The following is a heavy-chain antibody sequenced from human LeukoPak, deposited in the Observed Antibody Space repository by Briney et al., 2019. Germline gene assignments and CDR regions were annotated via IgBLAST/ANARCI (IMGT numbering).Heavy chain of an antibody. CDR3: ARDSGGDYVLSSAFDI. Sequence: SETLSLTCTVSGGSISSSSYYWGWIRQPPGKGLEWIGSIYYSGSTYYNPSLKSRVTISVDTSKNQFSLKLSSVTAADTAVYYCARDSGGDYVLSSAFDIWGQGTMVTVSS. CDR1: GGSISSSSYY. V-gene: IGHV4-39*02. J-gene: IGHJ3*02. CDR2: IYYSGST. D-gene: IGHD4-17*01.